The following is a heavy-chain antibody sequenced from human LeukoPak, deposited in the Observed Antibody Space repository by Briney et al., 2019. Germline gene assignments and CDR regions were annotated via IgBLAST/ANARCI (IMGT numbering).Heavy chain of an antibody. D-gene: IGHD2-2*01. J-gene: IGHJ6*02. V-gene: IGHV4-34*01. CDR3: ARGYCSSTSCLTMDV. Sequence: SEPLSLTCAVYGGSFSGYYWSWIRQPPGKGLEWIGEINHSGSTNYNPSLKNRVTISVDTSKNQFSLKLSSVTAADTAVYYCARGYCSSTSCLTMDVWGQGTTVTVSS. CDR1: GGSFSGYY. CDR2: INHSGST.